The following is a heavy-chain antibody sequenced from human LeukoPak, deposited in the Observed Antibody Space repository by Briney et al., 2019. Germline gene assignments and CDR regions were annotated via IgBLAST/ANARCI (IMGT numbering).Heavy chain of an antibody. Sequence: GGSLRLSRAASGFIFSSYEMNWVRQAPGKGLEWVSYISSSGSTIYYADSVKGRFTISRDNAKNSLYLQMNSLRAEDTAVYYCARDTLAGGYWGQGTLVTVSS. J-gene: IGHJ4*02. CDR3: ARDTLAGGY. CDR1: GFIFSSYE. D-gene: IGHD6-25*01. V-gene: IGHV3-48*03. CDR2: ISSSGSTI.